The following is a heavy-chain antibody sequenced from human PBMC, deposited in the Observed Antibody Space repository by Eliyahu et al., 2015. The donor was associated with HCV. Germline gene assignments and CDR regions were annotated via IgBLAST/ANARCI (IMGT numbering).Heavy chain of an antibody. CDR2: INPGNGKA. Sequence: QVQLMQSGDEVKKPGASVXFSCPAXGYTFTAYSLXWGGQAPGQRLEWMGRINPGNGKAQYSQKFQDRVSIITDTSANTIHMELSSLRSEDTALYYCTREMSDAFDIWGQGTMVTVSS. J-gene: IGHJ3*02. V-gene: IGHV1-3*01. CDR1: GYTFTAYS. CDR3: TREMSDAFDI.